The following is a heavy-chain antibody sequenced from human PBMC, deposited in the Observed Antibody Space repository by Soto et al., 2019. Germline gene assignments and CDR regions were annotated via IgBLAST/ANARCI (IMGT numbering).Heavy chain of an antibody. Sequence: ASVKVSCKASGYTFTKYAMHWVRQAPGQGLEWMGIINPNSGITNYAQNFQGRVTMTRDTSTSTVYMELSSLKSEDTAVYYCARSRGAAAGINWFDPWGQGTLVTVSS. V-gene: IGHV1-46*03. CDR3: ARSRGAAAGINWFDP. CDR1: GYTFTKYA. CDR2: INPNSGIT. D-gene: IGHD6-13*01. J-gene: IGHJ5*02.